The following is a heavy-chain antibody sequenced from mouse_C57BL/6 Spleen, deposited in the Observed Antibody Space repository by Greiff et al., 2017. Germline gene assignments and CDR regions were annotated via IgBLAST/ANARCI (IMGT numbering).Heavy chain of an antibody. J-gene: IGHJ4*01. D-gene: IGHD2-4*01. CDR2: INYDGSST. CDR1: GFTFSDYY. V-gene: IGHV5-16*01. CDR3: ARGGDYDVAYAMDY. Sequence: EVQVVESEGGLVQPGSSMKLSCTASGFTFSDYYMAWVRQVPEKGLEWVANINYDGSSTYYLDSLKSRFIISRDNAKNILYLQMSSLKSEDTATYYCARGGDYDVAYAMDYWGQGTSVTVSS.